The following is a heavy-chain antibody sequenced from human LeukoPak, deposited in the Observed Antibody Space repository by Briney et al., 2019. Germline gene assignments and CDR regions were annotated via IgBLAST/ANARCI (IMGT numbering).Heavy chain of an antibody. J-gene: IGHJ4*02. V-gene: IGHV3-21*01. CDR3: ARDLVLEWLTDFDY. CDR1: GFTFSSYS. D-gene: IGHD3-3*01. Sequence: GGSLRLSCAASGFTFSSYSMNWVRQAPGKGLEWVSSISSSSSYIYYADSVKGRFTISRDNAKNSLYLQMNSLRAEDTAVYYCARDLVLEWLTDFDYWGQGTLVTVSS. CDR2: ISSSSSYI.